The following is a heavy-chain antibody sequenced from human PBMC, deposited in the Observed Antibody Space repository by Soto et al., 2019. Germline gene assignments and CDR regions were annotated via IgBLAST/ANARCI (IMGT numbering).Heavy chain of an antibody. CDR2: MYYSGRT. CDR1: GDSVSSSAKA. D-gene: IGHD3-16*01. J-gene: IGHJ4*02. V-gene: IGHV4-61*08. CDR3: ARDRPAMGADY. Sequence: QVQLQESGPGLVKPSETLSLTCNVFGDSVSSSAKAWTWVRQPAGKGLEWIAYMYYSGRTVYNPSLGGRASMSIEASKNQFSLRLYSVTAADTAGYYCARDRPAMGADYWSRGTLVTVSS.